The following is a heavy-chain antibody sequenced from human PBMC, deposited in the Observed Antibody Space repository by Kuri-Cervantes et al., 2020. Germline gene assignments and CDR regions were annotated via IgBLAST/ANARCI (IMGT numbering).Heavy chain of an antibody. J-gene: IGHJ1*01. D-gene: IGHD1-26*01. CDR3: ARVAGGATLNASY. CDR2: INRDGSST. CDR1: GFTFDFQG. V-gene: IGHV3-74*01. Sequence: GESLKISCAASGFTFDFQGMSSVRQTPGKGLEWVSRINRDGSSTSYADSVRGRFTIYRDNARNSLYLQMNSLRPEDTAVYYCARVAGGATLNASYWGQGTLVTVSS.